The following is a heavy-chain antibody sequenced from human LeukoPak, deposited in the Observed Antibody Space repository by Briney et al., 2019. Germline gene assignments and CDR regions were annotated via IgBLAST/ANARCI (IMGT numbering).Heavy chain of an antibody. CDR2: IYYSGST. Sequence: SETLSLTCTVSGGSISTSCYNWGWIRQPPGKVLERASSIYYSGSTYYNPSLKSRLTISVDTSKNQFSLKLSSVTAADTAVYYCARDADYYGSGIFDQGGQGTLVTVSS. CDR1: GGSISTSCYN. D-gene: IGHD3-10*01. CDR3: ARDADYYGSGIFDQ. J-gene: IGHJ1*01. V-gene: IGHV4-39*07.